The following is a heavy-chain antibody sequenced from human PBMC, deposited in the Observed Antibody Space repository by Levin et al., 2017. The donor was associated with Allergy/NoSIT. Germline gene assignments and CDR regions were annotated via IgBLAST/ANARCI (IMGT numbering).Heavy chain of an antibody. Sequence: GESLKISCAASGFTFSSYSMNWVRQAPGKGLEWVSSISSSSSYIYYADPVKGRFTISRDNAKNSLYLQMNSLRAEDTAVYYCARDGPIVVVPAAQNYYYYGMDVWGQGTTVTVSS. CDR2: ISSSSSYI. J-gene: IGHJ6*02. CDR1: GFTFSSYS. D-gene: IGHD2-2*01. V-gene: IGHV3-21*01. CDR3: ARDGPIVVVPAAQNYYYYGMDV.